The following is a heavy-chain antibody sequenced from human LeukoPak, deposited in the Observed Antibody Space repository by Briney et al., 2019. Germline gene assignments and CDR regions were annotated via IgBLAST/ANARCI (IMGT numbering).Heavy chain of an antibody. CDR3: AKDPRDSYGNWKAFDI. J-gene: IGHJ3*02. CDR2: ISYAGSKK. V-gene: IGHV3-30*18. CDR1: GFTFSSYG. Sequence: PGRSLRLSCAASGFTFSSYGMHWVRQAPGKGLEWAAVISYAGSKKYYADSVQGQFPSSRDSSKNTLYQQIDRLRGVDAGVYYCAKDPRDSYGNWKAFDIWGQGTKVIVSS. D-gene: IGHD3-16*01.